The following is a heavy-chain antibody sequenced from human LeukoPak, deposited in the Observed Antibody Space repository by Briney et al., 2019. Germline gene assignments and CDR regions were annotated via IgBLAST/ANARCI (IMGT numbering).Heavy chain of an antibody. CDR2: ISSSSSSYI. CDR3: ARDRSSLTGVTTYFDY. CDR1: GFTFSSYA. Sequence: GGSLRLSCAASGFTFSSYAMHWVRQAPGKGLEWVSSISSSSSSYIYYADSVKGRFTISRDNAKNSLYLQMNSLRAEDTAVYYCARDRSSLTGVTTYFDYWGQGTLVTVSS. J-gene: IGHJ4*02. D-gene: IGHD2-21*02. V-gene: IGHV3-21*01.